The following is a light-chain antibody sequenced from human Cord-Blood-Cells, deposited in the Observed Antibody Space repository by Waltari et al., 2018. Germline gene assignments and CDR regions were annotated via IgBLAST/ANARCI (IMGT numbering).Light chain of an antibody. CDR1: SSYVGGYYY. J-gene: IGLJ1*01. V-gene: IGLV2-14*01. CDR3: SSYTSSSTLV. Sequence: QSALTQPASVSGSPGQSITISCPGTSSYVGGYYYFPLYQKHPGNAPNLTVYDVSNRPSGVSNRFSSSNSGNTASLTMSGLQAEDEADYYCSSYTSSSTLVFGTGTKVTVL. CDR2: DVS.